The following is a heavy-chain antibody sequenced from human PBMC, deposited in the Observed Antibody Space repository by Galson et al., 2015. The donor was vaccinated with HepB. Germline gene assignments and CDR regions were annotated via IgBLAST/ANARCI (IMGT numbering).Heavy chain of an antibody. CDR1: GFTFSSYA. D-gene: IGHD3-10*01. CDR2: ISGSGGIT. V-gene: IGHV3-23*01. Sequence: SLRLSCAASGFTFSSYAMSWVRQAPGKGLEWVSGISGSGGITYYADSVKGRFTISRDNSKNMLYLQMNSLRAEDTAVYYCAKRMADYYASGSAFDYWGQGTLVTVSS. J-gene: IGHJ4*02. CDR3: AKRMADYYASGSAFDY.